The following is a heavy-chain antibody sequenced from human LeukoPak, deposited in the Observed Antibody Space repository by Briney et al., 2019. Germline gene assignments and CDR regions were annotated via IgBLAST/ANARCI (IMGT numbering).Heavy chain of an antibody. V-gene: IGHV3-43*02. CDR3: AKAPGGDGYNTYWYFDL. D-gene: IGHD5-24*01. CDR2: ISGDGGST. CDR1: GFTFSSYA. Sequence: GGSLRLSCAASGFTFSSYAMSWVRQAPGKGLEWVSLISGDGGSTYYADSVKGRFTISRDNSKNSLYLQMNSLRTEDTALYYCAKAPGGDGYNTYWYFDLWGRGTLVTVSS. J-gene: IGHJ2*01.